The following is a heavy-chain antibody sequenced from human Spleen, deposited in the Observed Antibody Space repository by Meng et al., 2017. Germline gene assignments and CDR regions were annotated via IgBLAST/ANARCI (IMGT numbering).Heavy chain of an antibody. D-gene: IGHD6-13*01. CDR3: AGEEYSSSWYRDGFDI. J-gene: IGHJ3*02. Sequence: SETLSLTCTVSGGSISSYYWSWIRQPPGKGLEWIGYIYYSGSTNYNPSLKSRVTISVDTSKNQFSLKLSSVTAADTAVYYCAGEEYSSSWYRDGFDIWGQGTMVTVSS. CDR1: GGSISSYY. V-gene: IGHV4-59*01. CDR2: IYYSGST.